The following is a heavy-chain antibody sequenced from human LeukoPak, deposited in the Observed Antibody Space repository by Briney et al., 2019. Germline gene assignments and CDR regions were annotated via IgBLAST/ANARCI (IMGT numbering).Heavy chain of an antibody. V-gene: IGHV4-4*07. CDR2: IYAGGTA. CDR3: ATDIVGASSAGFDV. D-gene: IGHD2-15*01. CDR1: GGSIRGFF. Sequence: PSETLSLTCSVSGGSIRGFFWSWIRQPAGKGLEWIGRIYAGGTANYNPSLRSRMSLSVDTSKSQFSLKLTSVTAADTAVYYCATDIVGASSAGFDVWGRGTIVGVSS. J-gene: IGHJ3*01.